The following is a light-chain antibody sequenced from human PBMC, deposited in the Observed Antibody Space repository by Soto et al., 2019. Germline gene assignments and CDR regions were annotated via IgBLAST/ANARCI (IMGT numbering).Light chain of an antibody. CDR2: KAS. Sequence: DIQMTQSPSTLSASVGDRVTITCRASQSISSWLAWYQQKPGKAPKLVIYKASSLESGVPSRFSGSGSGTEFTLTISSLQPDDFAPYYCQHYNTYSRTFGQGTKVEIK. CDR3: QHYNTYSRT. CDR1: QSISSW. J-gene: IGKJ1*01. V-gene: IGKV1-5*03.